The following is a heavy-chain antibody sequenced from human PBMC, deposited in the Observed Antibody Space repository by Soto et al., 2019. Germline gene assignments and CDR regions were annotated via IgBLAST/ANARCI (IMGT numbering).Heavy chain of an antibody. Sequence: GGSLRLSCAASGFTFSSYGMHWVRQAPGKGLEWVAVISYDGSNKYYADSVKGRFTISRDNSKNTLYLQMNSLRAEDTAVYYCAKAQEGHDYIWGSYRQIPYDWGQGTLVTVTS. J-gene: IGHJ4*02. D-gene: IGHD3-16*02. CDR2: ISYDGSNK. CDR3: AKAQEGHDYIWGSYRQIPYD. V-gene: IGHV3-30*18. CDR1: GFTFSSYG.